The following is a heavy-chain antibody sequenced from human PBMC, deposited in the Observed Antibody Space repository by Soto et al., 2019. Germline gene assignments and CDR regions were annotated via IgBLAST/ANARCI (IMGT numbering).Heavy chain of an antibody. V-gene: IGHV1-69*12. CDR2: IIPIFGTA. CDR3: ARGHYSNYGSYYFDY. CDR1: GGTFSSYA. J-gene: IGHJ4*02. Sequence: QVQLVQSGAEVKKPGSSVKVSCKASGGTFSSYAISWVRQAPGQGLEWMGGIIPIFGTANYAQKFQGRVTITADESTSPAHMELSSLRSEDKAVYYCARGHYSNYGSYYFDYWGQGTLVTVSS. D-gene: IGHD4-4*01.